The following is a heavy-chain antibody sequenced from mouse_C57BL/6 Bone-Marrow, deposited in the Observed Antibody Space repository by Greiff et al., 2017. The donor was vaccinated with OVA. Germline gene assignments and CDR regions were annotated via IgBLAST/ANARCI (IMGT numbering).Heavy chain of an antibody. CDR3: ARSDGLDYFDY. D-gene: IGHD1-1*01. J-gene: IGHJ2*01. Sequence: VKLMESGAELARPGASVKLSCKASGYTFTSYGISWVKQRTGQGLEWIGEIYPRSGNTYSNEKFTGKATLTADKSSSPAYMELRSLTSEDAAVYFCARSDGLDYFDYWGQGTTLTVSS. CDR2: IYPRSGNT. CDR1: GYTFTSYG. V-gene: IGHV1-81*01.